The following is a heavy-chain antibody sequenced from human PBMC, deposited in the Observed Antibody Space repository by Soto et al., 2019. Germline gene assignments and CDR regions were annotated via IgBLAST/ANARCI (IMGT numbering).Heavy chain of an antibody. CDR1: GGSFSGYY. J-gene: IGHJ6*02. CDR2: INHSGST. CDR3: ARVQGSGSYYNGYGMDV. D-gene: IGHD3-10*01. V-gene: IGHV4-34*01. Sequence: PSETLSLTCAAYGGSFSGYYWSWICQPPGKGLEWIGEINHSGSTNYNPSLKSRVIISVDTSKNQFSLKLSSVTAADTAVYYCARVQGSGSYYNGYGMDVWGQGTTVTVSS.